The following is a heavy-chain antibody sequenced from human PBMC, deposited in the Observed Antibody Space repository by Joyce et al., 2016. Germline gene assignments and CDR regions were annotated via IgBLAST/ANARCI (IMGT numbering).Heavy chain of an antibody. Sequence: HLQESGPGLVKPSETLSLTCTISGASFSDTSYYWTWIRQPPGKGLEWLGFIDNSETTHYNPALGGRLSISAGAAKKQFSLRLTSVTSADAAVYYCATSLPSRVGGFQFFGMDVWGQGTTVIVS. D-gene: IGHD3-10*01. CDR2: IDNSETT. CDR1: GASFSDTSYY. CDR3: ATSLPSRVGGFQFFGMDV. V-gene: IGHV4-61*01. J-gene: IGHJ6*02.